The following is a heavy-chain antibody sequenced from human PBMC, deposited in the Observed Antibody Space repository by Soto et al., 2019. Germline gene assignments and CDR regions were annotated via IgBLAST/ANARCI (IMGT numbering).Heavy chain of an antibody. Sequence: QVQLVQSGAEVKKPGSSVKVSCKASGGTFSSYTISLVRQAPGQGLEWMGRIIPILGIANYAQKFQGRVTITADKSTSTAYMELSSLRAEDTAVYYCARDKRIAVAGTPYYYYGMDVWGQGTTVTVSS. V-gene: IGHV1-69*08. CDR1: GGTFSSYT. CDR2: IIPILGIA. D-gene: IGHD6-19*01. CDR3: ARDKRIAVAGTPYYYYGMDV. J-gene: IGHJ6*02.